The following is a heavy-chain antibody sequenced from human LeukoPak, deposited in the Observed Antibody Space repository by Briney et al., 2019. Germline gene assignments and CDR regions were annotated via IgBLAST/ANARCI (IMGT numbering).Heavy chain of an antibody. CDR3: ARVRDCSGGSCYDY. CDR1: GGSISSYY. D-gene: IGHD2-15*01. V-gene: IGHV4-4*07. Sequence: SETLSLTCTVSGGSISSYYWSWIRQPAGKGLEWIGRIYTSGSTNYNPSLKSRVTISVDTSKNQFSLKLSSVTAADTAVYYCARVRDCSGGSCYDYWGQGTLVTVSS. CDR2: IYTSGST. J-gene: IGHJ4*02.